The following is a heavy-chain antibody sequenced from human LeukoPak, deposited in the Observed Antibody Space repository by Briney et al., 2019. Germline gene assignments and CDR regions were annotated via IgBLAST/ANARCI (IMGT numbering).Heavy chain of an antibody. J-gene: IGHJ4*02. Sequence: KSGGSLRLSCAASGFTFSSYSMNWVRQAPGKGLEWVSSISSSSSYIYYADSVKGRFTISRDNAKNSLYLQMNSLRAEDTAVYYCAGERPERGAPPDYWGQGTLVTVSS. CDR2: ISSSSSYI. CDR3: AGERPERGAPPDY. CDR1: GFTFSSYS. V-gene: IGHV3-21*01. D-gene: IGHD5-24*01.